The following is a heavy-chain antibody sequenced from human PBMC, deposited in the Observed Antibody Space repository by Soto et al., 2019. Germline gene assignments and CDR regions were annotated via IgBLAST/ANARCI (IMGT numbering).Heavy chain of an antibody. D-gene: IGHD2-2*02. V-gene: IGHV1-69*01. J-gene: IGHJ6*02. Sequence: QVQLVQSGAEVKMPGSSVRVSCKASGGSFSKYGISWVRQAPGQGLEWMGGIIPMFGIGNYAEKFLGRVTITADESTCTSHRELSSLRPEHAAVYFCARGYRENSFYAMDVWGQGTTVTVSS. CDR2: IIPMFGIG. CDR1: GGSFSKYG. CDR3: ARGYRENSFYAMDV.